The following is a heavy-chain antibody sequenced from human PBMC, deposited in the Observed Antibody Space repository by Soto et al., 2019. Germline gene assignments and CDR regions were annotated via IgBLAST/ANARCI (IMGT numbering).Heavy chain of an antibody. D-gene: IGHD3-10*01. CDR1: GGSISSYY. CDR2: IYYSGST. J-gene: IGHJ4*02. CDR3: ARYGSGSYFRY. V-gene: IGHV4-59*01. Sequence: QVQLQESGPGLVKPSETLSLTCTVSGGSISSYYWSWIRQPPGKGLEWIGYIYYSGSTNYNPSLKSRVTISVDTSKNQFPLKLSSVTAADTAVYYCARYGSGSYFRYWGQGTLVTVSS.